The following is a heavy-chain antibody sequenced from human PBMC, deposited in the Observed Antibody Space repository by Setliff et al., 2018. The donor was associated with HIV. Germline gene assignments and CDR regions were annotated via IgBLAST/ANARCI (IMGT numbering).Heavy chain of an antibody. V-gene: IGHV4-34*01. D-gene: IGHD1-26*01. CDR1: GGSIWNYY. CDR3: ARGARLLAAYSDRWDYFYMAV. Sequence: SETLSLTCTVSGGSIWNYYWIWIRQPPGKGLEWIGEINHSGSTHYNPSLKSRFIISVDTSKNQFSLKVNSMTAADTAVYYCARGARLLAAYSDRWDYFYMAVWGKGTTVTVSS. J-gene: IGHJ6*03. CDR2: INHSGST.